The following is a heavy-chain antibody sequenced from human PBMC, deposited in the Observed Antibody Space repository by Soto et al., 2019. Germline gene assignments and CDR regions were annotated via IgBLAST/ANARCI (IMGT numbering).Heavy chain of an antibody. D-gene: IGHD4-17*01. CDR3: ARVGYAVSTGGAFDI. Sequence: EVQLVESGGGLIQPGGSLRLSCRASGFTVSSNYMSWVRQAPGKGLEWVSVIYSGGSTYYADSVKGRFTISRDNSKNTLYLQMNSLRAEVTAVYYCARVGYAVSTGGAFDIWGQGTMVTVSS. V-gene: IGHV3-53*01. CDR1: GFTVSSNY. J-gene: IGHJ3*02. CDR2: IYSGGST.